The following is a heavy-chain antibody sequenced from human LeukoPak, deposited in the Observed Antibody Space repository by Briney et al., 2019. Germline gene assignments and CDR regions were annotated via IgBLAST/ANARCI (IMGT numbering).Heavy chain of an antibody. J-gene: IGHJ4*02. V-gene: IGHV3-74*01. D-gene: IGHD1-26*01. CDR3: ARVIVGATPFPFDY. CDR1: GFTFSSYW. CDR2: INSDGSST. Sequence: GGSLRLSCAASGFTFSSYWMHWVRQAPGEGLVWVSRINSDGSSTSYADSVKGRFTISRDNAKNTLYLQMNSLRAEDTAVYYCARVIVGATPFPFDYWGQGTLVTVSS.